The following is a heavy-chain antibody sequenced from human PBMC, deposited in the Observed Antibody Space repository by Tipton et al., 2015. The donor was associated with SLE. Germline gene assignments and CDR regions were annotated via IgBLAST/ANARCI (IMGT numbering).Heavy chain of an antibody. CDR3: ARASGGNSPY. D-gene: IGHD4-23*01. CDR1: GGSISNSDYF. J-gene: IGHJ4*02. V-gene: IGHV4-39*07. CDR2: IHYSGTT. Sequence: TLSLTCTVSGGSISNSDYFWGWVRQSPEKGLEWIGIIHYSGTTYYNPSLKSRVTISVDTSKNQFSLNLTSVTAADTAIYYCARASGGNSPYWGQGTLVTVSS.